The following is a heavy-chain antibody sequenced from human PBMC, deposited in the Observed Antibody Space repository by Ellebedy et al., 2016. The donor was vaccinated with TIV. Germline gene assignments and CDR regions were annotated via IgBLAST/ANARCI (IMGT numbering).Heavy chain of an antibody. Sequence: SETLSLTCAVYGGSFSGYYWSWIRQPPGKGLEWIGEINHSGSTNYNPSLKSRVTISVDTSKNQFSLKLSSVTAADTAVYYCARGGSSGWYVGYYYYGMDVWGQGTTVTVSS. V-gene: IGHV4-34*01. CDR1: GGSFSGYY. CDR3: ARGGSSGWYVGYYYYGMDV. CDR2: INHSGST. D-gene: IGHD6-19*01. J-gene: IGHJ6*02.